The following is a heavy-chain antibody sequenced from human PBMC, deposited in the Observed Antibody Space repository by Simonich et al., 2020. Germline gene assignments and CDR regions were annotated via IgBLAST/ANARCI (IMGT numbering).Heavy chain of an antibody. CDR2: IYYSGST. CDR1: GGSISSYY. Sequence: QVQLQESGPGLVKPSETLSLTSTVSGGSISSYYWSWIRRTPGKGLDWIGYIYYSGSTTYNPSLKSRFTISVDTSKNQFSLKLGSVTAADTAVYYCARLPDYWGQGTLVTVSS. J-gene: IGHJ4*02. CDR3: ARLPDY. V-gene: IGHV4-59*08.